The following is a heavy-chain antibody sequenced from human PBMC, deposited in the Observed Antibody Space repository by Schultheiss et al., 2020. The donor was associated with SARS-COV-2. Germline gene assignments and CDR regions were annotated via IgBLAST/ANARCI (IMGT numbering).Heavy chain of an antibody. V-gene: IGHV3-23*01. CDR2: ISGSGGST. D-gene: IGHD1-26*01. J-gene: IGHJ4*02. CDR1: GFTFGDYA. CDR3: AKTVGATMGGYFDY. Sequence: GGSLRLSCTASGFTFGDYAMSWVRQAPGKGLEWVSAISGSGGSTYYADSVKGRFTISRDNSKNTLYLQMNSLRAEDTAVYYCAKTVGATMGGYFDYWGQGTLVTVSS.